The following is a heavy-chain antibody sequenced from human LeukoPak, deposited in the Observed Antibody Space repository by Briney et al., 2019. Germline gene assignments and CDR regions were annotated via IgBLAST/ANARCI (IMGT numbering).Heavy chain of an antibody. CDR3: ARDGTYYDFWRALGMDV. Sequence: GGSLRLSCAASGFTFSSYWMSWVRQAPGKGLEWVANIKQDGSEKYYEDSVKGRFTISRDNAKNSLYLQMNSLRAEDTAVYYCARDGTYYDFWRALGMDVWGQGTTVTVSS. V-gene: IGHV3-7*01. CDR2: IKQDGSEK. J-gene: IGHJ6*02. CDR1: GFTFSSYW. D-gene: IGHD3-3*01.